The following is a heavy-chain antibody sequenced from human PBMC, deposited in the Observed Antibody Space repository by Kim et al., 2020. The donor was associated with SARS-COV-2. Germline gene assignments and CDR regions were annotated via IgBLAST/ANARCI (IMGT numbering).Heavy chain of an antibody. CDR3: AKIGERYGDLSFDY. V-gene: IGHV3-43*02. J-gene: IGHJ4*02. CDR1: GFTFDDYA. CDR2: ISGDGGST. D-gene: IGHD4-17*01. Sequence: GGSLRLSCAASGFTFDDYAMHWVRQAPGKGLEWVSLISGDGGSTYYADSVKGRFTISRDNSKNSLYLQMNSLRTEDTALYYCAKIGERYGDLSFDYWGQGTLVTVSS.